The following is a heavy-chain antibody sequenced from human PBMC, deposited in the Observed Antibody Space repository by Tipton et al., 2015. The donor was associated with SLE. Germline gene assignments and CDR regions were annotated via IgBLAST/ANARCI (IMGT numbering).Heavy chain of an antibody. CDR1: GGSISSGSYY. J-gene: IGHJ4*02. V-gene: IGHV4-39*01. D-gene: IGHD1-26*01. CDR3: AIHTGIVGATPFVY. CDR2: IYYSGST. Sequence: TLSLTCTVSGGSISSGSYYWSWIRQPAGKGLEWIGRIYYSGSTYYNPSLKSRVTISVDTSKNQFSLKLSSVTAADTAVYYCAIHTGIVGATPFVYWGQGTLVTVSS.